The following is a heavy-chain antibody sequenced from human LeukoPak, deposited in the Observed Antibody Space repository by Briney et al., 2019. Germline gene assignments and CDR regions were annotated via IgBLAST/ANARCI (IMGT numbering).Heavy chain of an antibody. CDR1: GFTFSSYG. CDR2: ISYDGSDK. CDR3: ANPYCSGGSCTDY. J-gene: IGHJ4*02. Sequence: GGSLRLSCAASGFTFSSYGMHWVRQAPGKGLEWVAVISYDGSDKYYADSVKGRFTISRDNSKNTLYLQMNSLRAEDTAVYYCANPYCSGGSCTDYWGQGTLVTVSS. V-gene: IGHV3-30*18. D-gene: IGHD2-15*01.